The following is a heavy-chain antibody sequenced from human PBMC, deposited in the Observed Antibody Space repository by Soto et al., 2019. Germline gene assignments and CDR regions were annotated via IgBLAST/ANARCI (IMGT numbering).Heavy chain of an antibody. CDR2: INAANGDT. Sequence: ASVKVSFKASGYTFTSYGIHWVRQAPGQRLEWMGWINAANGDTKYSPKFQGRVTITRDTSASTAYMELSSLRSEDTAVYYCVRRHVSATGIDWFDPWGQGTLVTVSS. D-gene: IGHD6-13*01. V-gene: IGHV1-3*01. CDR1: GYTFTSYG. J-gene: IGHJ5*02. CDR3: VRRHVSATGIDWFDP.